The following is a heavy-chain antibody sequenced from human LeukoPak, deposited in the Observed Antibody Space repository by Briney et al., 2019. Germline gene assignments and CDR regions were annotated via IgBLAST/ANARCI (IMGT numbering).Heavy chain of an antibody. D-gene: IGHD5-12*01. CDR1: GYTFTGYD. V-gene: IGHV1-8*01. Sequence: ASVRVSCKASGYTFTGYDINWVRQASGQGLEWMGWMNPNTGDTGYAQKFQGRITMTRDTSIDTAYMELGDLRSGDTALYYCTRGSLSGSSRDYWGQGTRVTVSS. CDR3: TRGSLSGSSRDY. J-gene: IGHJ4*02. CDR2: MNPNTGDT.